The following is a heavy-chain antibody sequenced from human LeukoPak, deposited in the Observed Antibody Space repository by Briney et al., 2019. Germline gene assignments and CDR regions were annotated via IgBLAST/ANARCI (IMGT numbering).Heavy chain of an antibody. V-gene: IGHV1-69*05. CDR2: IIPIFGTA. J-gene: IGHJ4*02. Sequence: ASVKVSCKASGYTFTSYYMHWVRQAPGQGLEWMGGIIPIFGTANYAQKFQGRVTITTDESTSTAYMELSSLRSEDTAVYYCGGAFFDSSGLFDYWGQGTLVTVSS. CDR1: GYTFTSYY. CDR3: GGAFFDSSGLFDY. D-gene: IGHD3-22*01.